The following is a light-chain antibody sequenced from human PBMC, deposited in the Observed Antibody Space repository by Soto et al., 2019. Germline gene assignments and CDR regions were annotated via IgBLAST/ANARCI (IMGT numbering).Light chain of an antibody. CDR1: QSVRSSY. Sequence: EIVLTQSPGTLSLSPGERATLSCRASQSVRSSYLAWYQQKPGQPPRLLIYDASNRATGVPDRFSGSGSGTDFTLAISRLEPVDFAVYYCQQYGGSPTFGLGTKVEIK. J-gene: IGKJ1*01. CDR2: DAS. CDR3: QQYGGSPT. V-gene: IGKV3-20*01.